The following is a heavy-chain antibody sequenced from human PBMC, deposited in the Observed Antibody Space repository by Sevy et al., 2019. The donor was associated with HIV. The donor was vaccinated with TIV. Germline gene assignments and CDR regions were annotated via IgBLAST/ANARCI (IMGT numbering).Heavy chain of an antibody. CDR3: AREWVMIFGVVTHDAFDI. J-gene: IGHJ3*02. Sequence: SETLSLTCTVSGGSVSSGSYYWSWIRQPPGKGLEWIGYIYYSGSTNYNPSLKSRVTISVDTSKNQFSLKLSSVTAADTAVYYCAREWVMIFGVVTHDAFDIWGQGTMVTVSS. CDR2: IYYSGST. D-gene: IGHD3-3*01. V-gene: IGHV4-61*01. CDR1: GGSVSSGSYY.